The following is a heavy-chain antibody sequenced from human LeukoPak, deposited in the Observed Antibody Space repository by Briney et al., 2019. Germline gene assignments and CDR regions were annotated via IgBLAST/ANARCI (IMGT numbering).Heavy chain of an antibody. D-gene: IGHD6-19*01. Sequence: GESLQISCKASGYTFTNYWIGWVRQMPGKGLEWMGIIYPGDSDTRYSPSFQGQVTISADKSISTAYLQWSSLKASDTAMYYCARGGEAVAGNGAYYYYYYMDVWGKGTTVTVSS. CDR2: IYPGDSDT. V-gene: IGHV5-51*01. J-gene: IGHJ6*03. CDR1: GYTFTNYW. CDR3: ARGGEAVAGNGAYYYYYYMDV.